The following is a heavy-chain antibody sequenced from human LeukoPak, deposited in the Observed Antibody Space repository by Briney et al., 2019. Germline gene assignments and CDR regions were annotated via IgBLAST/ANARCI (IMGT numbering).Heavy chain of an antibody. J-gene: IGHJ4*02. Sequence: GASVKVSCKASGYTFTGYYMHWVRQAPGQGLEWMGWINPNSGGTNYAQKFQGRVTMTRDTSISTAYMELSRLRSDDTAVYYCARGAGYSSSWYNYWGKGTLVTVSS. D-gene: IGHD6-13*01. CDR1: GYTFTGYY. V-gene: IGHV1-2*02. CDR3: ARGAGYSSSWYNY. CDR2: INPNSGGT.